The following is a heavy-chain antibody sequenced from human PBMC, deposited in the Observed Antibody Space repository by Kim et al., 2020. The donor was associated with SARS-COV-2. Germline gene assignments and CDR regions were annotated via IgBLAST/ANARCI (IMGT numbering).Heavy chain of an antibody. CDR3: ARAGSSWSKGARLDY. CDR1: GGSFSGYY. J-gene: IGHJ4*02. D-gene: IGHD6-13*01. V-gene: IGHV4-34*01. CDR2: INHSGST. Sequence: SETLSLTCVVYGGSFSGYYWSWIRQPPGKGLEWIGEINHSGSTNYNPSLKSRVTISVDTSKNQFSLKLSSVTAADTAVYYCARAGSSWSKGARLDYWGQGTLVTVSS.